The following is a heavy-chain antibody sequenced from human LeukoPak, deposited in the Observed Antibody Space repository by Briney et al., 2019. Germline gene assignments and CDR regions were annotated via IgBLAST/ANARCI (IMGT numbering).Heavy chain of an antibody. J-gene: IGHJ4*02. D-gene: IGHD1-26*01. V-gene: IGHV3-73*01. CDR2: IRSKASSYAT. CDR3: GWVMWVGNDY. CDR1: GFTFNGSV. Sequence: GGSLRLSCAASGFTFNGSVMHWVRQASGKGLEWVGRIRSKASSYATAYAASVKGRFTISRDDSKNTAYLQMNSLKTEDTAVCFCGWVMWVGNDYWGQGTLVTVSS.